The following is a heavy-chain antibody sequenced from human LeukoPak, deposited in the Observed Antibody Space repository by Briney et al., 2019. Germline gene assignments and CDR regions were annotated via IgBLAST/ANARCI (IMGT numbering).Heavy chain of an antibody. CDR1: GFTFSSFS. CDR3: ARSNGIVGATTFDY. J-gene: IGHJ4*02. Sequence: GGSLRLSCAASGFTFSSFSMHWVRQAPGKGLEYISAISSDGGGTYYANSVKGRFTISRDNSKSTLYLQMGSLRAEDMAVYYCARSNGIVGATTFDYWGQGTLVTVSS. D-gene: IGHD1-26*01. CDR2: ISSDGGGT. V-gene: IGHV3-64*01.